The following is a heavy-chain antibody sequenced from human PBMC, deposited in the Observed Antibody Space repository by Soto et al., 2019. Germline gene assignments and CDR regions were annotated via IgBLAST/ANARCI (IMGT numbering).Heavy chain of an antibody. Sequence: EVHLLESGGDLVLPGGSLRLSCAASGFAFNDFAMNWVRQAPGKGPEWVSTISGSGDNTYHSDSVKGRFNISRDNSNNMMFLQMNSLRAEATAIYSCAKGTSHAPFEKWGRGTLVTVSS. J-gene: IGHJ4*02. V-gene: IGHV3-23*01. CDR1: GFAFNDFA. CDR2: ISGSGDNT. CDR3: AKGTSHAPFEK.